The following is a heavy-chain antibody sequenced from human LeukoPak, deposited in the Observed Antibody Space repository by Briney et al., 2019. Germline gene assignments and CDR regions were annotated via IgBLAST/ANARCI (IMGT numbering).Heavy chain of an antibody. J-gene: IGHJ4*02. Sequence: GGSLRLSCAASGFTFSSYSMNWVRQAPGKGLEWVSSITSSSSSIYSADSVKGRLTISRDNAKNSLYLEMNSLRDEDTAVYYCARDLAWGAYWGQGTLVTVSS. D-gene: IGHD4/OR15-4a*01. CDR1: GFTFSSYS. CDR3: ARDLAWGAY. CDR2: ITSSSSSI. V-gene: IGHV3-21*01.